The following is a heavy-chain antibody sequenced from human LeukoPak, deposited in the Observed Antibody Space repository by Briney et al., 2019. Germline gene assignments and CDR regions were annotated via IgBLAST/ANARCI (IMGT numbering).Heavy chain of an antibody. CDR3: TRGDCSSTTCYACY. J-gene: IGHJ4*02. Sequence: PGGSLRLSCAASGFTVSSNYMSWVRQAPGKGLEWVSVIYSGGSTYYADSVKGRFTISRDNSKNTLYLQMNSLRAEDTAVYYCTRGDCSSTTCYACYWGQGTLATVSS. CDR1: GFTVSSNY. D-gene: IGHD2-2*01. V-gene: IGHV3-53*01. CDR2: IYSGGST.